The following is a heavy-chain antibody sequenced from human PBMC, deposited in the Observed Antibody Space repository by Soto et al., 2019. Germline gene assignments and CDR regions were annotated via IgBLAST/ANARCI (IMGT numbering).Heavy chain of an antibody. CDR2: IFPSVIT. V-gene: IGHV4-61*08. CDR3: ASEFNYDYWSGYSSQGYFDN. D-gene: IGHD3-3*01. Sequence: SETLSPTCPLSPGSVSGRAYYWSSIRQSPGKRLEWIWYIFPSVITKYNPSHKIRTTISVDTSTNHWSLKLTSVTDADTAVYYCASEFNYDYWSGYSSQGYFDNWGQGTQVTVSS. J-gene: IGHJ4*02. CDR1: PGSVSGRAYY.